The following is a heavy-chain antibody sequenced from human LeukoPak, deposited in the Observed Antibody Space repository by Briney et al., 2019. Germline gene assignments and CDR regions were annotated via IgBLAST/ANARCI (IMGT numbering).Heavy chain of an antibody. CDR2: IWYDGSNK. D-gene: IGHD2-15*01. CDR1: GFTFSSYG. J-gene: IGHJ4*02. Sequence: GGSLRLSCAASGFTFSSYGMHWVRQTPGKGLEWVAVIWYDGSNKYYADSVKGRFTISRDNSKNTLYLQMNSLGAEDTAVYYCAAAYCSGGSCYGLNDYWGQGTLVTVSS. CDR3: AAAYCSGGSCYGLNDY. V-gene: IGHV3-33*01.